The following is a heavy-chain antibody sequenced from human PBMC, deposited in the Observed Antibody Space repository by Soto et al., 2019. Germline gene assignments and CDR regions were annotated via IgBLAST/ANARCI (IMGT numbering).Heavy chain of an antibody. CDR3: AISPGSVSGWY. D-gene: IGHD1-26*01. CDR1: GVTFSGAA. CDR2: LIPILGTT. J-gene: IGHJ2*01. Sequence: SSFQPSSAYSGVTFSGAAVSWRRHAPGQGQAWMGGLIPILGTTHYAQKFQGRVTITADESTNTAYMELSSLRSDDTAVYYCAISPGSVSGWY. V-gene: IGHV1-69*01.